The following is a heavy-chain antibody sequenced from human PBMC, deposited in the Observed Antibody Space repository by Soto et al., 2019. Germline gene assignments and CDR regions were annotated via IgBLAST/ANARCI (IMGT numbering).Heavy chain of an antibody. V-gene: IGHV4-34*01. Sequence: SETLSLTCAVYGGSFSGYYWSWIRQPPGKGLEWIGEINHSGSTNYNPSLKSRVAISVDTSKNQFSLKLSSVTAADTAVYYCASQRLGYYYYGMDVWGQGTTVTVSS. CDR3: ASQRLGYYYYGMDV. D-gene: IGHD6-25*01. CDR1: GGSFSGYY. J-gene: IGHJ6*02. CDR2: INHSGST.